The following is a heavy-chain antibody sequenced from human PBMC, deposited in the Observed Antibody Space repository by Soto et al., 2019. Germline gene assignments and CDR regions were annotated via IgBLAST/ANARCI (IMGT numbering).Heavy chain of an antibody. CDR3: ARDGERSGYYGMDV. CDR2: ISSSSSYI. V-gene: IGHV3-21*01. CDR1: GFTFSSYS. Sequence: PGGSLRLSCAASGFTFSSYSMNWVRQAPGKGLEWVSSISSSSSYIYYADSVKGRFTISRDNSKNTLYLQMNSLRAEDTAVYYCARDGERSGYYGMDVWGQGTTVTVSS. D-gene: IGHD1-26*01. J-gene: IGHJ6*02.